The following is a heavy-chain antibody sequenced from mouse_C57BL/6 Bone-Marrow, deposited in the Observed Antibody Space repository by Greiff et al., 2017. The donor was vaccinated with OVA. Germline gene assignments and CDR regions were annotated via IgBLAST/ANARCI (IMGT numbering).Heavy chain of an antibody. V-gene: IGHV5-4*01. CDR2: ISDGGSYT. CDR3: ARDLLPYAMDY. Sequence: DVMLVESGGGLVKPGGSLKLSCAASGFTFSSYAMSWVRQTPEKRLEWVATISDGGSYTYYPANVKGRFTISRDNAKNNLYLQMSHLKSEDTAMYYCARDLLPYAMDYWGQGTSVTVSS. J-gene: IGHJ4*01. CDR1: GFTFSSYA. D-gene: IGHD2-1*01.